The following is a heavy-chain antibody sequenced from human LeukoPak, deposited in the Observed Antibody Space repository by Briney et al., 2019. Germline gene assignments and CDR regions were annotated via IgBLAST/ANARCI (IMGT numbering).Heavy chain of an antibody. J-gene: IGHJ4*02. D-gene: IGHD6-19*01. V-gene: IGHV5-51*01. CDR1: GYSFTNYW. CDR2: IYPGDSDT. CDR3: ARGMDSSGYNFDY. Sequence: GESLKISCKGSGYSFTNYWIGWVRQLPGKGLEWMGIIYPGDSDTRYSPSFQGQVTISADKSISTAYLQWSSLRASDTAMYYCARGMDSSGYNFDYWGQGTLVTVSS.